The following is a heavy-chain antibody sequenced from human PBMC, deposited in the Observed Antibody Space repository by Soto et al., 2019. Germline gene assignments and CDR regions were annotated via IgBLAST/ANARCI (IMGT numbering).Heavy chain of an antibody. J-gene: IGHJ4*02. D-gene: IGHD4-17*01. CDR3: ARSNGDYGDY. Sequence: LTCTVSGGSISDHYCMWILQSPGKGLEYIGYIYYSGSTNYNPSLKSRVTISIDTSKNQFSLKLSSVTAADTAVYYCARSNGDYGDYWSQGILVTVSS. V-gene: IGHV4-59*11. CDR2: IYYSGST. CDR1: GGSISDHY.